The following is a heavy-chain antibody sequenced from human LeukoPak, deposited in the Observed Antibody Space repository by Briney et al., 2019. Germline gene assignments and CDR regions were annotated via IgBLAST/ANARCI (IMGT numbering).Heavy chain of an antibody. CDR3: ARDGGYYYMDV. J-gene: IGHJ6*03. V-gene: IGHV3-21*01. CDR1: GFPFGYYN. CDR2: IRSSSTYI. Sequence: GGSLRLSCAASGFPFGYYNMNWVRQAPGKGLEWVSSIRSSSTYIYCADSVKGRFTVSRDDAKNSLYLQMNSLRADDTAVYYCARDGGYYYMDVWGKGTTVTVSS. D-gene: IGHD3-16*01.